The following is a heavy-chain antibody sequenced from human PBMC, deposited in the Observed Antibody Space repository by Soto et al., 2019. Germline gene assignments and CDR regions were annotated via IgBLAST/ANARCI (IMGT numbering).Heavy chain of an antibody. V-gene: IGHV3-74*01. CDR2: INSDGSST. Sequence: EVQLVESGGGLVQPGGSLRLSCAASGFTFGNYWMHWVRQAPGKGLVWVARINSDGSSTSSADSVKGRFTISRDNAKNTLYLTMNSLRAEDTAMYYCTKAISTVGGDFDSWGQGTLVTVSS. CDR1: GFTFGNYW. D-gene: IGHD3-16*01. J-gene: IGHJ4*02. CDR3: TKAISTVGGDFDS.